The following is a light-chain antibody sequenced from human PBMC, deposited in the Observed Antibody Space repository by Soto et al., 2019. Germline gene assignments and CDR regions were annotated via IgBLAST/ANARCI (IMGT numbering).Light chain of an antibody. CDR1: QNIATS. CDR3: QLYGGTRDT. J-gene: IGKJ2*01. CDR2: GAS. V-gene: IGKV3-20*01. Sequence: EIVLTQSPGTLSLSPGERATLSCRASQNIATSLAWFQQKGGQAPRLLIYGASTRATGIADRFSGSGSGTDFTLTISRLEPEDFAVYYCQLYGGTRDTFGQGTKLETK.